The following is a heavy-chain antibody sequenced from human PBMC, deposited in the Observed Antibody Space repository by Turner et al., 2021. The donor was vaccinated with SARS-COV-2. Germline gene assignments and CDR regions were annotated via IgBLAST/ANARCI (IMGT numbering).Heavy chain of an antibody. CDR1: EFTVSRNY. J-gene: IGHJ4*02. V-gene: IGHV3-53*01. CDR2: IDSGGST. D-gene: IGHD4-17*01. Sequence: ELQLLESGGGLIQPGGSLRLSCAASEFTVSRNYMSWVRQAPGKGLEWVSVIDSGGSTYYADSVKGRFTIARDSSKNTLYLQMNSLRAEDTAVYYCAREEDYGDYALFDYWGQGTLVTVSS. CDR3: AREEDYGDYALFDY.